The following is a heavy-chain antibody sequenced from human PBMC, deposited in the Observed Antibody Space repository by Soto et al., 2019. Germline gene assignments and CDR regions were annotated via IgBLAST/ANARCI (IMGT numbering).Heavy chain of an antibody. V-gene: IGHV4-30-2*01. Sequence: SETLSLTCAVSGGSIGSGGYSWSWIRQPPGKGLEWIGYIYHSGSTYYNPSLKSRVTISVDRSKNQFSLKLSSVTAADTAVYYCTRGEEQLESNNWFDPWGQGTLVTVSS. CDR1: GGSIGSGGYS. D-gene: IGHD6-13*01. J-gene: IGHJ5*02. CDR2: IYHSGST. CDR3: TRGEEQLESNNWFDP.